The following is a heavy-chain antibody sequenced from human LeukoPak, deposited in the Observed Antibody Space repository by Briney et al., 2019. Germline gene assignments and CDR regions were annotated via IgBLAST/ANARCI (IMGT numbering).Heavy chain of an antibody. V-gene: IGHV4-59*08. Sequence: SETLSLTCTVSGGSISSYYWSWIRQPPGKGLEWIGYIYYSGSTNYNPSLKSRVTISVDTSKNQFSLKLSSVTAADTAVYYCARQRSAYCGGDCYSNWFDPWGQGTLVTVSS. J-gene: IGHJ5*02. D-gene: IGHD2-21*02. CDR1: GGSISSYY. CDR2: IYYSGST. CDR3: ARQRSAYCGGDCYSNWFDP.